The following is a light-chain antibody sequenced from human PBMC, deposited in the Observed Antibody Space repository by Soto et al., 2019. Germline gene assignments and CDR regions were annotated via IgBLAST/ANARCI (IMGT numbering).Light chain of an antibody. Sequence: EIVLTQSPGTLSLSPGESATLSCGASQSVSSSYLAWYQQKPGQAPRLLIYGASSRATGIPDRFSGSGSGTDFTLTISRLEPEDFAVYHCQQYSSSPLTFGGGTKVDIK. J-gene: IGKJ4*01. CDR3: QQYSSSPLT. CDR1: QSVSSSY. CDR2: GAS. V-gene: IGKV3-20*01.